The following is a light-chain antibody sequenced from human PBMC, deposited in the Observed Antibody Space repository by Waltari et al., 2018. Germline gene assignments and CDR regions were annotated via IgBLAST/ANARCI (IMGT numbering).Light chain of an antibody. J-gene: IGLJ2*01. CDR3: RAWDSSTASVV. Sequence: SYELTQPPSVSVSPGQTASITCSGHKLGDKYACWYQQKPGQSPVLVIYQDRKRPSGIPERFSGSNSGNTATLTISGTQAMDEADYYCRAWDSSTASVVFGGGTKLTVL. CDR2: QDR. V-gene: IGLV3-1*01. CDR1: KLGDKY.